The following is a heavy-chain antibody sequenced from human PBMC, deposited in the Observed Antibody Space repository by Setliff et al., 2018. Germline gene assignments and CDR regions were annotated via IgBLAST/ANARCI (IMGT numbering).Heavy chain of an antibody. CDR2: SSHSGST. Sequence: SETLSLTCSVYGESFSNNYWSWIRQPPGKGLEWIGESSHSGSTSYSPSPKSRLTMSVDTSKNQFSLILRSVTAADTAVYYCARELDCPTIPSCYGGQAEFDSWGQGTLVTVSS. CDR1: GESFSNNY. J-gene: IGHJ4*02. CDR3: ARELDCPTIPSCYGGQAEFDS. D-gene: IGHD2-2*01. V-gene: IGHV4-34*01.